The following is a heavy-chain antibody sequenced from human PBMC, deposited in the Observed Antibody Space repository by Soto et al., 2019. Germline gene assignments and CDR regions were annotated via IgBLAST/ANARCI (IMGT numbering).Heavy chain of an antibody. CDR1: GASISSGDYF. D-gene: IGHD3-22*01. Sequence: TLCLTCTVGGASISSGDYFWSWIRQPRGKGLEWIGYIYYSGITYYNPSLKSRVTISVDTSKNQFSLKLSSVTAADTAVYYCARAPANNYYDRSGYDYWGQGTMVTVSS. V-gene: IGHV4-30-4*08. CDR3: ARAPANNYYDRSGYDY. CDR2: IYYSGIT. J-gene: IGHJ4*02.